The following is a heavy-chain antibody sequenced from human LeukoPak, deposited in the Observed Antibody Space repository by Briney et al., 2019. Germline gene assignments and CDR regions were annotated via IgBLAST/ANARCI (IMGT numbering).Heavy chain of an antibody. V-gene: IGHV3-21*01. CDR1: GFNFNSYT. CDR3: ARVTAYLRHYYFDY. CDR2: ISSTGSYI. Sequence: GGSLRLSCAASGFNFNSYTMNWVRQAPGKGLEWISSISSTGSYIYYADSLKGRFTISRDNAKSSLYLQVESLRAEDTAVYYCARVTAYLRHYYFDYWGPGSLVIVSS. J-gene: IGHJ4*02. D-gene: IGHD3-9*01.